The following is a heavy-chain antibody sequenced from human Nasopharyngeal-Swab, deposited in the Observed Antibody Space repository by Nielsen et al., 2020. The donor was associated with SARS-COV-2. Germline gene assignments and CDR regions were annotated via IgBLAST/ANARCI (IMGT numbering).Heavy chain of an antibody. CDR1: SDSISPYF. CDR2: ISHSGST. D-gene: IGHD3-10*01. V-gene: IGHV4-59*13. CDR3: ARIDGWGAMDV. J-gene: IGHJ6*02. Sequence: SETLSLTCTVSSDSISPYFWNWIRQPPGMGLEWIGYISHSGSTNYTPSPKSRVTISIDTSKKQLSLKLRSVTAADTAVYYCARIDGWGAMDVWGQGTTVTVSS.